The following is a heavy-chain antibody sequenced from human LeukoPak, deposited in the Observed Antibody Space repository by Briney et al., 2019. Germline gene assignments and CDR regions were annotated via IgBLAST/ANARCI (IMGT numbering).Heavy chain of an antibody. CDR2: ISSSSSSI. CDR3: ARASGDIVETATMGSY. Sequence: PGGSLRLSCAASGFTFSSYSMNWVREAPGKGLERVSSISSSSSSIYYADSVKGRFTISRDNAKNSLYLQMNSLRAEDTAVYYCARASGDIVETATMGSYWGQGTLVTVSP. J-gene: IGHJ4*02. D-gene: IGHD5-18*01. V-gene: IGHV3-21*01. CDR1: GFTFSSYS.